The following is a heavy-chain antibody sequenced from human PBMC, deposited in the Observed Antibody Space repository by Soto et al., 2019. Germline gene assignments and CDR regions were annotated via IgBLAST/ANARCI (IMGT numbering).Heavy chain of an antibody. D-gene: IGHD1-7*01. J-gene: IGHJ4*02. CDR2: ISGSGGST. CDR1: GFTFSSYS. V-gene: IGHV3-23*01. CDR3: AKLTRNYLMRAPEDY. Sequence: GGSLRLSCAASGFTFSSYSMSWVRQAPGKGLEWVSAISGSGGSTYYADSVKGRFTISRDNSKNTLYLQMNSLRAEDTAVYYCAKLTRNYLMRAPEDYWGQGTLVTVSS.